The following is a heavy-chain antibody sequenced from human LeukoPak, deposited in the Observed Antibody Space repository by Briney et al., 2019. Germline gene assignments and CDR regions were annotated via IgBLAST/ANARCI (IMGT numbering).Heavy chain of an antibody. V-gene: IGHV4-59*01. Sequence: SETLSLICTVSGGSISRYYWSWIRQPPGKGLEWIWYIYYSGSTNYNPSLKSRVTISVDTSKNQFSLKLSSVTAADTSVYYCAAYDILTGYYLAWGQGTLVTVSS. J-gene: IGHJ4*02. D-gene: IGHD3-9*01. CDR2: IYYSGST. CDR3: AAYDILTGYYLA. CDR1: GGSISRYY.